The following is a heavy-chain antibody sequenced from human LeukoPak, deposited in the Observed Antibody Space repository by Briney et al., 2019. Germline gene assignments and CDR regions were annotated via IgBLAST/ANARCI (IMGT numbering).Heavy chain of an antibody. D-gene: IGHD6-13*01. CDR1: GFTFSNYS. Sequence: GGSLRLSCAASGFTFSNYSMNWVRQAPGKGLEWVSYISSSSSTIYYADSVKGRFTISRDNAKNSLYLQMNSLRDEDTAVYYCARDGSPGYSSSWSDYWGQGTLVTVSS. V-gene: IGHV3-48*02. CDR2: ISSSSSTI. CDR3: ARDGSPGYSSSWSDY. J-gene: IGHJ4*02.